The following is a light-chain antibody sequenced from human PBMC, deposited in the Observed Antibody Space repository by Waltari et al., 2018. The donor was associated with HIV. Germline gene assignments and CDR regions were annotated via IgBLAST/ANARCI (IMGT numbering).Light chain of an antibody. CDR1: SRDVGGYNY. CDR3: SSYTSTYV. CDR2: DVS. V-gene: IGLV2-14*01. Sequence: QSALTQPASVSGSPGQSITISCTGTSRDVGGYNYVSWYQQHPGKAPNLMIYDVSNRPAGVSKRFSGSKSGNTASLTISGLQAEDEADYYCSSYTSTYVFGTGTKVTVL. J-gene: IGLJ1*01.